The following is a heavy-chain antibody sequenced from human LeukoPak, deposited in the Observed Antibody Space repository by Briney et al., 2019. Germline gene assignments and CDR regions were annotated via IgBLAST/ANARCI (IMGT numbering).Heavy chain of an antibody. Sequence: ASVKVSCKASGYTFTGYYLHWVRHASGQGLEWMGWINPNTGGTKYAQKFQGRVTMTRDTSISTAYMEVTRLTSDDTAVYYCARALVPAAQRLSSWGQGTLVTVSS. CDR2: INPNTGGT. CDR1: GYTFTGYY. V-gene: IGHV1-2*02. CDR3: ARALVPAAQRLSS. J-gene: IGHJ5*02. D-gene: IGHD2-2*01.